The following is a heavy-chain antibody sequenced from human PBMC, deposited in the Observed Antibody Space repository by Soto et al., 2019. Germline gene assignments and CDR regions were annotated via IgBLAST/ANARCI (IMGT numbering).Heavy chain of an antibody. CDR1: GFAFSSFA. CDR2: ISDSGATT. Sequence: PGGSLRLSCAASGFAFSSFALNWVRQAPGKGLDWVSVISDSGATTYYSDSVKGRFTISRDSSKNMLYLEMNSLRANDTAIYYCAQDKGVRGATYLRYWGPGTLVTVSS. CDR3: AQDKGVRGATYLRY. V-gene: IGHV3-23*01. D-gene: IGHD3-10*01. J-gene: IGHJ4*02.